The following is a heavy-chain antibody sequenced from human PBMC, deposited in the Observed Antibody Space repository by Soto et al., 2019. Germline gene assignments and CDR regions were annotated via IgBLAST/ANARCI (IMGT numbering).Heavy chain of an antibody. V-gene: IGHV3-23*01. CDR2: ISGSDGTT. Sequence: EVQLLESGGGLVQPGVSLRLSCAASGFTFSSYAMNWVRQAPGKGLEWVSRISGSDGTTYYADSVKGRFTISRDNSKNTLYLQMNSLRVEDTAVYYCAKAGRVLYSGVITWGQGTLVTVSS. D-gene: IGHD3-16*02. CDR1: GFTFSSYA. CDR3: AKAGRVLYSGVIT. J-gene: IGHJ5*02.